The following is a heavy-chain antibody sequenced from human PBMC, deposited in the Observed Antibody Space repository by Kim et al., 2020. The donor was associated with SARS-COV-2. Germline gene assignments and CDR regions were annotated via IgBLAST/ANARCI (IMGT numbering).Heavy chain of an antibody. J-gene: IGHJ1*01. V-gene: IGHV4-59*08. CDR3: ARRETRYLLTSD. Sequence: SETLSLTCTVSGDSMSADYWNWIRQSPGKGLEWIGYVYFRGTTSYNPSLKSRVTISIDMSKSQFSLILNSVTAADTAVYYCARRETRYLLTSDWG. CDR2: VYFRGTT. CDR1: GDSMSADY. D-gene: IGHD3-9*01.